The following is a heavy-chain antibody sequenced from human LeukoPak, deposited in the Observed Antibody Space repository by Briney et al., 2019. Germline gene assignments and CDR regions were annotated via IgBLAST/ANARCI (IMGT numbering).Heavy chain of an antibody. CDR2: VSWNSSNT. Sequence: GGSLRLSCVASGFTFSGYWMNWVRQAPGKGPEWVSGVSWNSSNTDYADAVRGRFTVSRDNAKNSLYLQMDGLRAEDTAFYYCAKAQRRGGSGWKNYFDYWGQGTLVTVSS. V-gene: IGHV3-9*01. J-gene: IGHJ4*02. CDR1: GFTFSGYW. CDR3: AKAQRRGGSGWKNYFDY. D-gene: IGHD6-19*01.